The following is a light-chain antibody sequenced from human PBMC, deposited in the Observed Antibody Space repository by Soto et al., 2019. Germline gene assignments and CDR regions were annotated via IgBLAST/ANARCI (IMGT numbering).Light chain of an antibody. CDR1: QSISTY. CDR2: GAS. CDR3: QQSYSTPLT. Sequence: DIQMPQSPSSLSASVGDRVTITCRASQSISTYLNWYQQKPGKAPKLLIFGASSVQSGVPSRFSGSGSGTDFTLTISSLQPEDFATYYCQQSYSTPLTFGGGTKVEIK. J-gene: IGKJ4*01. V-gene: IGKV1-39*01.